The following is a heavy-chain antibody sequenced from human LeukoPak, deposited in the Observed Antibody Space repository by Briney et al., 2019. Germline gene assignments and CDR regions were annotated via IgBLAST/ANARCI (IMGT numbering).Heavy chain of an antibody. V-gene: IGHV3-11*03. J-gene: IGHJ4*02. CDR1: GFTFSDYY. Sequence: GGSLRLSCAASGFTFSDYYMSWIRQAPGKGLEWVSYISSSSNYTNYADSVKGRFTISRDNAKNSLYLQMNSLRAEDTAVYYCARHLTGDAYHFDYWGQGTLVTVSS. CDR2: ISSSSNYT. CDR3: ARHLTGDAYHFDY. D-gene: IGHD3-16*01.